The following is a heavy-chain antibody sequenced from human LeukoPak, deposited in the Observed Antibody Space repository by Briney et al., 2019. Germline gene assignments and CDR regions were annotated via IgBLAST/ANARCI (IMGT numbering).Heavy chain of an antibody. D-gene: IGHD3-10*01. V-gene: IGHV1-2*02. Sequence: ASVKVSCKASGYTFTGYYMHWVRQAPGQGLEWMGWINPNSGGTNYAQKFQGRVTMTRDTSISTAYMELSRLRSDDTAVYYCARDRSLLWFGDNKDPLFDYWGQGTLVTVSS. J-gene: IGHJ4*02. CDR1: GYTFTGYY. CDR2: INPNSGGT. CDR3: ARDRSLLWFGDNKDPLFDY.